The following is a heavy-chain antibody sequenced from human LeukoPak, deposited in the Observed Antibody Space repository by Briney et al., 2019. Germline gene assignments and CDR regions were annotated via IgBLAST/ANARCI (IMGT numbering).Heavy chain of an antibody. Sequence: ASVKVSCKVSGYTLTELSMHWVRQAPGKGLEWMGGFDPEDGETIYAQKFQGRVTMTEDTSTDTAYMELSSLRSEDTAVYYCARDSAWSGYYYYYYGMDVWGQGTTVTVSS. CDR2: FDPEDGET. CDR3: ARDSAWSGYYYYYYGMDV. D-gene: IGHD3-3*01. CDR1: GYTLTELS. V-gene: IGHV1-24*01. J-gene: IGHJ6*02.